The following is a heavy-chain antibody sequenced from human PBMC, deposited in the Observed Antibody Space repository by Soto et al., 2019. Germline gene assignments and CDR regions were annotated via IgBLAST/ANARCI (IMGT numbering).Heavy chain of an antibody. CDR3: TTGPFINIFGVVSGYYEYYGMDV. V-gene: IGHV3-15*01. Sequence: GGSLRLSCGASGFTFSNAWLSWVRQAPGKGLEWVGRIKSKTDGGTTDYAAPAKGRFTISREDSKNTLYLQMNSLKTEDTAVDYCTTGPFINIFGVVSGYYEYYGMDVWGQGTTVTVYS. J-gene: IGHJ6*02. CDR2: IKSKTDGGTT. CDR1: GFTFSNAW. D-gene: IGHD3-3*02.